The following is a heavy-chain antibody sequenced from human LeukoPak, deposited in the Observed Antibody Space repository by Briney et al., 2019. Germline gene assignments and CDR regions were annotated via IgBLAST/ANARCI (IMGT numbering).Heavy chain of an antibody. CDR1: GFTFSAYY. V-gene: IGHV3-74*01. CDR3: ASLTTVGFDN. D-gene: IGHD4-17*01. J-gene: IGHJ4*02. Sequence: GGSLRLSCAASGFTFSAYYMHWVRQAPGKGLVWVSRINSDGTNTNYAESVKGRFTISRDNAKNSLYLQMDSLGAEDTAVSYWASLTTVGFDNWGQGTLVTVSS. CDR2: INSDGTNT.